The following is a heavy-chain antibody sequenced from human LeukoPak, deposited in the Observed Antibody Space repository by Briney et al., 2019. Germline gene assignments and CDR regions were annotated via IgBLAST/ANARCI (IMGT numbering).Heavy chain of an antibody. Sequence: PSETLSLTCTVSGGSVSRGSYYWSWIRQPPGKGLEWIGYIYYSGSTNYNPSLKSRVTISADTSKNQFALDLRSVTAADTAVYYCTRDIGDFVSDFWGQGTLVTVSS. CDR1: GGSVSRGSYY. CDR2: IYYSGST. CDR3: TRDIGDFVSDF. J-gene: IGHJ4*02. D-gene: IGHD2-21*02. V-gene: IGHV4-61*01.